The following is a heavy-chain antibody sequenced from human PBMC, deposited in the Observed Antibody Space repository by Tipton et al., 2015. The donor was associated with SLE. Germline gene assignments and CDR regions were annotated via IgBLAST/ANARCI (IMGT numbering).Heavy chain of an antibody. D-gene: IGHD3-9*01. CDR2: IYYSGTT. Sequence: TLSLTCTVSGGSISDRGFYWGWIRQTPGKGLEWIGSIYYSGTTYYNPSLKSRVTISVDTSKNQFSLKLSSVTAADTAVYYCARGGILTGYYFYFDYWGQGTLVTVSS. CDR1: GGSISDRGFY. J-gene: IGHJ4*02. CDR3: ARGGILTGYYFYFDY. V-gene: IGHV4-39*07.